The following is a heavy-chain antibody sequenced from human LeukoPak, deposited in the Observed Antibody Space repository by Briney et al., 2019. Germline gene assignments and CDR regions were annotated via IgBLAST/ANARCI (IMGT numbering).Heavy chain of an antibody. D-gene: IGHD3-10*01. CDR3: ASVRSGSGFFDL. Sequence: ASVKVSCKASGYTFTSYGISWVRQAPGQGLEWMGWMNPNSGNTGYAQKFQGRVTITRNTSISTAYMELSSLRSEDTAVYYCASVRSGSGFFDLWGRGTLVTVSS. V-gene: IGHV1-8*03. J-gene: IGHJ2*01. CDR2: MNPNSGNT. CDR1: GYTFTSYG.